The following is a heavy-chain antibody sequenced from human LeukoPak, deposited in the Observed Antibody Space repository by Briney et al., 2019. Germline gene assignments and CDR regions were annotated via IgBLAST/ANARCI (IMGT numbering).Heavy chain of an antibody. CDR1: GGSISSDY. V-gene: IGHV4-59*08. CDR2: IYYDGST. J-gene: IGHJ4*02. CDR3: ARHDYYGSGSWN. Sequence: SETLSLTCTVSGGSISSDYWSWIRQPPGKGLEWIGYIYYDGSTNYNPSLKSRVTISVDTSKNQFSLKLSSVTAADTAVYYCARHDYYGSGSWNWGQGTLVTVSS. D-gene: IGHD3-10*01.